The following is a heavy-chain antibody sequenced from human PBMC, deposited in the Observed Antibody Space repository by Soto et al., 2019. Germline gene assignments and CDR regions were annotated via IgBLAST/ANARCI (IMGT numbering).Heavy chain of an antibody. D-gene: IGHD1-26*01. J-gene: IGHJ4*02. V-gene: IGHV4-59*01. CDR3: ARIMGATHAFGY. CDR1: GGSISSYY. CDR2: IYYSGST. Sequence: SETLSLTCTVSGGSISSYYWSWIRQPPGKGLEWIGYIYYSGSTNYNPSLKSRVTISVDTSKNQFSLKLSSVTAADTAVYYCARIMGATHAFGYWGQGTLVTVSS.